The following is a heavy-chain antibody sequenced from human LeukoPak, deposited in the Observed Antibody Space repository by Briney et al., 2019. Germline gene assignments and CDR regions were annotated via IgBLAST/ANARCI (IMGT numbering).Heavy chain of an antibody. CDR3: ARAPYFESSGPL. CDR1: GFTFSSYD. D-gene: IGHD3-22*01. Sequence: GGSLRLSCAASGFTFSSYDMNWVRQAPGKGLEWVSYISPSSTRIDYAASVRGRFTISRDNAKNSVYLEMNSLRVEDTAVYFCARAPYFESSGPLWGQGTLVTVSS. V-gene: IGHV3-48*03. CDR2: ISPSSTRI. J-gene: IGHJ4*02.